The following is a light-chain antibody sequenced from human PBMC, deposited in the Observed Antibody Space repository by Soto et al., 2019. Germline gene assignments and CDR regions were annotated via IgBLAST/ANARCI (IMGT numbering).Light chain of an antibody. CDR2: DAS. Sequence: EIVLTQSPATLSLSPGERANLSCRASQSVSSYLAWYQQKPGQAPRLLIYDASNRAPGIPARFSGSGSGTDFTLTISRLEPEDFAVYFCQQYGRPPWTFGQGTKVDIK. J-gene: IGKJ1*01. CDR3: QQYGRPPWT. CDR1: QSVSSY. V-gene: IGKV3-11*01.